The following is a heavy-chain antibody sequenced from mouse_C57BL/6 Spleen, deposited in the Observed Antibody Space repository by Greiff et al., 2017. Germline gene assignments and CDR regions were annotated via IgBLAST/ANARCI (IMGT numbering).Heavy chain of an antibody. CDR2: INPSNGGT. D-gene: IGHD1-1*01. J-gene: IGHJ4*01. V-gene: IGHV1-53*01. Sequence: VQLQQPGTELVKPGASVKLSCKASGYTFTSYWMHWVKQRPGQGLEWIGNINPSNGGTNYNEKFKSKATLTVDKSSSTAYMQLSSLTSEDSAVYYCARDAYYYGSSFYYYAMDYWGQGTSGTVSS. CDR3: ARDAYYYGSSFYYYAMDY. CDR1: GYTFTSYW.